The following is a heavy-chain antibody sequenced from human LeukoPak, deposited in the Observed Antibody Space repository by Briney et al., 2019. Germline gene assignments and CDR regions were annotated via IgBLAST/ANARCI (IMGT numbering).Heavy chain of an antibody. D-gene: IGHD5-12*01. CDR1: GGSINGYY. CDR3: ARHGRPGYGGYENAFDI. V-gene: IGHV4-59*08. CDR2: IHYTGST. J-gene: IGHJ3*02. Sequence: SETLSLTCTVSGGSINGYYWSWIRQPPGKGLEWVGYIHYTGSTNYNPSLESRVTMSVDTSKNQFSLKLSSVTAADTAVYYCARHGRPGYGGYENAFDIWGQGTMVTVSS.